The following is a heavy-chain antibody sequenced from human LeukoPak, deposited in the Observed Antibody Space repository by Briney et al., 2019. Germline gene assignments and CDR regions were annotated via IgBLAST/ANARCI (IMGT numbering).Heavy chain of an antibody. Sequence: GSLRLSCAASGFTFSTYPMNWVRQAPGKGLEWIGSIYYSGSTYYNPSLKSRVTISVDTSKNQFSLKLSSVTAADTAVYYCARERTGYSSGRRFDPWGQGTLVTVSS. V-gene: IGHV4-39*07. D-gene: IGHD6-19*01. CDR2: IYYSGST. J-gene: IGHJ5*02. CDR1: GFTFSTYP. CDR3: ARERTGYSSGRRFDP.